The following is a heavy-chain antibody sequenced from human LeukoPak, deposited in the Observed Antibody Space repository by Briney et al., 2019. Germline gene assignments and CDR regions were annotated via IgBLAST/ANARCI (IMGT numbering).Heavy chain of an antibody. CDR1: GYTFTSYY. CDR3: ARGPQMEQQLVQYYYYGMDV. Sequence: GASMKVSCKASGYTFTSYYMHWVRQAPGQGLEWMGIINPSGGSTSYAQKFQGRVTMTRDTSTSTVYMELSSLRSEDTAVYYCARGPQMEQQLVQYYYYGMDVWGQGTTVTVSS. CDR2: INPSGGST. V-gene: IGHV1-46*01. D-gene: IGHD6-13*01. J-gene: IGHJ6*02.